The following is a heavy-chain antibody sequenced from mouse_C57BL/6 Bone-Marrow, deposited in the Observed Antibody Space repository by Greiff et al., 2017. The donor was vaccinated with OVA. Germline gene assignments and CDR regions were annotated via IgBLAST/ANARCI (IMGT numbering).Heavy chain of an antibody. J-gene: IGHJ1*03. CDR2: ISYSGST. V-gene: IGHV3-1*01. D-gene: IGHD2-5*01. Sequence: EVKLMESGPGMVKPSQSLSLTCTVTGYSITSAYDWNWIRHFPGHQLEWMGYISYSGSTNYNPSLKRRISITHDTSKNHFFLKFTSGTTDDTATYYCARESNYWYFDVWGTGTTVTVSS. CDR1: GYSITSAYD. CDR3: ARESNYWYFDV.